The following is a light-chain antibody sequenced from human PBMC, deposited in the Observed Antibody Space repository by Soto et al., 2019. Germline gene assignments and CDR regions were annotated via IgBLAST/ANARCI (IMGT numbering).Light chain of an antibody. Sequence: EIVLTQSPGTLSLSPGARATLSWRASQSVSNSLLAWYQQKPGQPPRPLIYDASTRATATPDRFRGSGSGTDFTLTISRLEPEDFAVYYCHQYDTTLQTFGHGTKVDIK. CDR1: QSVSNSL. CDR3: HQYDTTLQT. CDR2: DAS. V-gene: IGKV3-20*01. J-gene: IGKJ1*01.